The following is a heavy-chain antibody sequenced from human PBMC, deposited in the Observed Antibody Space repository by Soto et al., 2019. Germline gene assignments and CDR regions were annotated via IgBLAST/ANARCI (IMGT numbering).Heavy chain of an antibody. CDR1: GYTFTSYG. CDR2: ISAYNGNT. V-gene: IGHV1-18*01. Sequence: QVQLVQSGAEVKKPGASVKVSCKASGYTFTSYGISWVRQAPGQGLEWMGWISAYNGNTNYAQKLQGRVTMTTDTSTITAYMELRSLRSDDTGVYYCAILSLGYDSSGYYYVPFDYWCQGTLVTVSS. J-gene: IGHJ4*02. D-gene: IGHD3-22*01. CDR3: AILSLGYDSSGYYYVPFDY.